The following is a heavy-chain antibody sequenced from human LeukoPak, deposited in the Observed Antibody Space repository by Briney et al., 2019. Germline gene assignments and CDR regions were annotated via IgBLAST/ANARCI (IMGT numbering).Heavy chain of an antibody. Sequence: ASVKVSCKASGYTFTRYDINWVRQATGQGLEWMGWMNPNSGNTGYAQKFQGRVTMTRNTSISTAYMELSSLRSEDTAVYYCARVRTTMVWRVIISGWFDPWGQGTLVTVSS. J-gene: IGHJ5*02. V-gene: IGHV1-8*01. CDR1: GYTFTRYD. CDR3: ARVRTTMVWRVIISGWFDP. CDR2: MNPNSGNT. D-gene: IGHD3-10*01.